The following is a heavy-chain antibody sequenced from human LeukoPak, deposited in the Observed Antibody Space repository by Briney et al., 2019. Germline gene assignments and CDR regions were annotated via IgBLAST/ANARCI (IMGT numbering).Heavy chain of an antibody. CDR1: VVTFSSYA. Sequence: GGTLRLSCAASVVTFSSYAISGVRQAPGEGLEWVSAISGSGGSTYYADSVKGRFTIYRDNSKATLYLKMTSLRAEDTAVYYCAKSSGVDTAMVDYWGQGTLVTVSS. CDR2: ISGSGGST. J-gene: IGHJ4*02. V-gene: IGHV3-23*01. CDR3: AKSSGVDTAMVDY. D-gene: IGHD5-18*01.